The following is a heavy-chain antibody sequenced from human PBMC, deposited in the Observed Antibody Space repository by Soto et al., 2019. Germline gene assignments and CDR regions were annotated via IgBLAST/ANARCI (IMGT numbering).Heavy chain of an antibody. Sequence: KTSETLSLTCTVSGGSISRSGYYWGWIRQPPGKGLEWIGSMYYSGSTYYNPSLKSRVTISVDTSKNQFSLNLSSVTAADTAVYYCARVIAKVFDYWGQGILVTVSS. CDR1: GGSISRSGYY. D-gene: IGHD2-21*01. CDR3: ARVIAKVFDY. V-gene: IGHV4-39*07. CDR2: MYYSGST. J-gene: IGHJ4*02.